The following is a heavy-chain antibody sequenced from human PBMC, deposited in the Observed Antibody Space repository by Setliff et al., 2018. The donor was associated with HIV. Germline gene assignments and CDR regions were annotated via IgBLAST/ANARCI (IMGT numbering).Heavy chain of an antibody. CDR1: GFTFNTYA. Sequence: GGSLRLSCEGSGFTFNTYAMTWVRQTPGKGLEWVAAISGRGSKTYYGDSLKGRFTISRDNSNNTLFLQMTRLTVDDTGIYYCVRRGVPDFWGQGTQVTVSS. V-gene: IGHV3-23*01. CDR3: VRRGVPDF. J-gene: IGHJ4*02. CDR2: ISGRGSKT. D-gene: IGHD6-25*01.